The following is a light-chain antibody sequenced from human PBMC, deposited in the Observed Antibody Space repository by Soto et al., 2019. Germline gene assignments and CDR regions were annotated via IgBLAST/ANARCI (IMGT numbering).Light chain of an antibody. CDR3: QHYYSAPT. Sequence: DIRMTQSPSSLSASVGDRVTISCRAGQSIGIYLNWYQQKAGRAPKLLIHTTSSLQSGVPSRFSGSGSGTDFTLTISGLQPEDFATYYCQHYYSAPTFGQGTRLEIK. CDR1: QSIGIY. CDR2: TTS. J-gene: IGKJ5*01. V-gene: IGKV1-39*01.